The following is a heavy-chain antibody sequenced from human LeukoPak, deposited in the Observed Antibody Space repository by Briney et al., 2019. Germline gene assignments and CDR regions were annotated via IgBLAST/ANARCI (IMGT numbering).Heavy chain of an antibody. V-gene: IGHV1-2*02. Sequence: ASVKVSCKASGYTFTGYYMHWVRQAPGQGLEWMGWINPNSGGTNYAQKFQGRVTMTRDTSISTAYMELSRLRSDDTAVYYCARMRRYCSSTSCPHNWFDPWGQGTLVTVSS. D-gene: IGHD2-2*01. CDR2: INPNSGGT. J-gene: IGHJ5*02. CDR1: GYTFTGYY. CDR3: ARMRRYCSSTSCPHNWFDP.